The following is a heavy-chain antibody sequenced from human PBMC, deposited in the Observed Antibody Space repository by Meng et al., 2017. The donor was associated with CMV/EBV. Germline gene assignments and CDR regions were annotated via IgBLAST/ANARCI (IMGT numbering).Heavy chain of an antibody. CDR3: ARAGYSYGQDGPYYYYGMDV. J-gene: IGHJ6*02. Sequence: GSLRLSCTVSGCSISSYYWSWIRQPPGKGLEWIGYIYYSGSTNYNPSLKSRVTISVDTSKNQFSLKLSSVTAADTAVYYCARAGYSYGQDGPYYYYGMDVWGQGTTVTVSS. V-gene: IGHV4-59*01. D-gene: IGHD5-18*01. CDR1: GCSISSYY. CDR2: IYYSGST.